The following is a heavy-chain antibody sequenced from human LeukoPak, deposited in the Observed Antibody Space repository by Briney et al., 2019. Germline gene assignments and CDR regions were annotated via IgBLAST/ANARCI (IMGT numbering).Heavy chain of an antibody. CDR1: GGSFSGYY. CDR2: INHSGST. J-gene: IGHJ4*02. V-gene: IGHV4-34*01. D-gene: IGHD3-16*01. Sequence: SSETLSLTCAVYGGSFSGYYWSWIRQPPGKGLEWIGEINHSGSTNYNPSLKSRVTISVDTSKNQFSLKLSSVTAADTAVYYCARAKVKGDDYWGQGTLVTVSS. CDR3: ARAKVKGDDY.